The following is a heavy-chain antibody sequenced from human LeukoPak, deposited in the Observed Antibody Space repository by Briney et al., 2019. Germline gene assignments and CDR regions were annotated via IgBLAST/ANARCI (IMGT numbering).Heavy chain of an antibody. V-gene: IGHV3-23*01. J-gene: IGHJ4*02. CDR2: ISGSGGGT. Sequence: GGSLRLSCEVSGITLSNYGMSWVRQAPGKGLEWVAGISGSGGGTNYAESVKGRFTISRDNSKNTLYLQMNSLRAEDTAVYFCAKRGVVIRVILVGFHKEAYYFDTWGQGALVSVSS. D-gene: IGHD3-22*01. CDR1: GITLSNYG. CDR3: AKRGVVIRVILVGFHKEAYYFDT.